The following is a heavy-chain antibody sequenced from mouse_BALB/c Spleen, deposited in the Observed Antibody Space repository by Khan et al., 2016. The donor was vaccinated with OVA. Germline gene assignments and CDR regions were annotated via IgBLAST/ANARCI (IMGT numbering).Heavy chain of an antibody. V-gene: IGHV2-6-5*01. CDR2: IWGGGSA. Sequence: QVQLKESGPGLVAPSQSLSITCTVSGFSLTDYGVSWIRQPPGKGLEWLGIIWGGGSAYYNSALKSRLSINKDNSKSQVFLKMNSLHTDDTAIYYCTRNTHRYYATDYWGQGTSVTVSS. CDR1: GFSLTDYG. CDR3: TRNTHRYYATDY. D-gene: IGHD2-14*01. J-gene: IGHJ4*01.